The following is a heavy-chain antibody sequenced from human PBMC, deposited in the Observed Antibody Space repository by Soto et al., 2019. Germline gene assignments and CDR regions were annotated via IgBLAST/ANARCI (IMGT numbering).Heavy chain of an antibody. Sequence: SETLSLTCTVSGGSISSYYWSWIRQPPGKGLEWIGYIYYSGSTNYNPTLKSRVTISVDTPKNQFSLKLISVTAADTAVYYCARQTSSGGPLDYWGQGTLVTVSS. CDR2: IYYSGST. CDR3: ARQTSSGGPLDY. D-gene: IGHD6-19*01. V-gene: IGHV4-59*08. J-gene: IGHJ4*02. CDR1: GGSISSYY.